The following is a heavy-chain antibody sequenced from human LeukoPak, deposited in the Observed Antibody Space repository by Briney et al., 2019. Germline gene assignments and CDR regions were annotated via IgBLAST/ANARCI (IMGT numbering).Heavy chain of an antibody. CDR1: GGSFSGYY. D-gene: IGHD3-10*01. V-gene: IGHV4-34*01. CDR2: INHSGST. CDR3: ARGRSVLLWFGDPGWFDP. Sequence: SETLSLTCAVYGGSFSGYYWSWIRQPPGKGLEWIGEINHSGSTNYNPSLKSRVTISVDTSKNQFSLKLSSVTAADTAVYYCARGRSVLLWFGDPGWFDPWGQGTLVTVSS. J-gene: IGHJ5*02.